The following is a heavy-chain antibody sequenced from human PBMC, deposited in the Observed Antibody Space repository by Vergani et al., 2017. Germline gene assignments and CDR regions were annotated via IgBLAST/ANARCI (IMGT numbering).Heavy chain of an antibody. CDR1: GGSISSGSYY. V-gene: IGHV4-61*02. Sequence: QVQLQESCPGLVKPSQTPSLICTVSGGSISSGSYYWSWIRQPAGKGLEWTGRSYTSGSTNYNPSLKSRVPISVDTSKNQFSLKLSSVTAADTAVYYCARGYDFWSGYPFVYWGQETLVTVSS. CDR3: ARGYDFWSGYPFVY. J-gene: IGHJ4*02. D-gene: IGHD3-3*01. CDR2: SYTSGST.